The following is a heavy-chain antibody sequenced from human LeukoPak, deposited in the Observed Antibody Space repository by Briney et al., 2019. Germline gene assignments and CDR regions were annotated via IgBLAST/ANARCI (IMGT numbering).Heavy chain of an antibody. J-gene: IGHJ6*04. CDR3: AKSDDILTGYPYGMDV. D-gene: IGHD3-9*01. CDR2: ISGSGGNT. V-gene: IGHV3-23*01. CDR1: GFTFNSYA. Sequence: GGSLRLSCAASGFTFNSYAMSWVRQAPGKGLEWVSAISGSGGNTYYADSVKGRFTISRDNSKNTLYLQMNSLRAEDTAVYYCAKSDDILTGYPYGMDVWGKGTTVTVSS.